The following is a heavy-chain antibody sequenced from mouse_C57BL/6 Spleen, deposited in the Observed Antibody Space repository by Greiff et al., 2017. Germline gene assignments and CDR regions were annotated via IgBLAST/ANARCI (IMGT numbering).Heavy chain of an antibody. V-gene: IGHV1-82*01. CDR1: GYAFSSSW. CDR2: IYPGDGDT. CDR3: ATPYHDV. J-gene: IGHJ1*03. D-gene: IGHD2-10*01. Sequence: QVQLQQSGPELVKPGASVKISCKASGYAFSSSWMNWVKQRPGKGLEWIGRIYPGDGDTNYNGKFKGKATLTADKSSSTAYMQLSSLTSEDSAVYFCATPYHDVWGTGTTVTVSP.